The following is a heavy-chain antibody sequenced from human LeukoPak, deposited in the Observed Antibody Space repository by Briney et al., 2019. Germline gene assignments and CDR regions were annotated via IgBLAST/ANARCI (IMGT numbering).Heavy chain of an antibody. CDR1: GGSFSGYY. D-gene: IGHD6-25*01. CDR3: ARHRIAALNWFDP. Sequence: PSETLSLTCAVYGGSFSGYYWTWIRQPPGKGLEWIGEINHSGSTNSNPSLKSRVTISVDTPKNQFSLKLSSVAAADTAVYYCARHRIAALNWFDPWGQGTLVTVSS. V-gene: IGHV4-34*01. J-gene: IGHJ5*02. CDR2: INHSGST.